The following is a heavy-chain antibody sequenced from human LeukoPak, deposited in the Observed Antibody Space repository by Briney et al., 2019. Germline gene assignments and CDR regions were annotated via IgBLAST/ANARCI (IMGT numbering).Heavy chain of an antibody. CDR3: ASDPPWTNDAFDI. V-gene: IGHV3-23*01. CDR1: GFTFSSPA. J-gene: IGHJ3*02. Sequence: GGSLRLSCAASGFTFSSPAMSWVRQAPGKGLEWVSSITPSGDGTYYAASVKGRFTISRDNSKNTLYLQMNSLRAEDTAVYYCASDPPWTNDAFDIWGQGTMVTVSS. CDR2: ITPSGDGT. D-gene: IGHD1-1*01.